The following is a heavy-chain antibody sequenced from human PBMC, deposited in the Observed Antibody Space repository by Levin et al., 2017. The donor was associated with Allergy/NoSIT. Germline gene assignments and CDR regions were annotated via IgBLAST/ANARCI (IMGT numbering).Heavy chain of an antibody. Sequence: GSLRLSCTVSGGSVSSGSYYWSWIRQPPGKGLEWIGYIYYSGSTNYNPSLKSRVTISVDTSKNQFSLKLSSVTAADTAVYYCARDIVVVVAANSSLVYYYYMDVWGKGTTVTVSS. V-gene: IGHV4-61*01. CDR2: IYYSGST. D-gene: IGHD2-15*01. J-gene: IGHJ6*03. CDR1: GGSVSSGSYY. CDR3: ARDIVVVVAANSSLVYYYYMDV.